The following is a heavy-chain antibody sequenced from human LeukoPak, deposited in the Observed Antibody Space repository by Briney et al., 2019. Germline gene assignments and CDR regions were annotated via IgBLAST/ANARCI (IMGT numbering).Heavy chain of an antibody. D-gene: IGHD3-22*01. CDR1: GFTFSSYS. Sequence: GGSLRLSCAASGFTFSSYSMNWVRQAPGKELEWVSSISSSSSYIYYADSVKGRFTISRDNAKNSLYLQTNSLRAEDTAVYYCARERYYDSSGYYYLPYYYYGMDVWGQGTTVTVSS. J-gene: IGHJ6*02. V-gene: IGHV3-21*01. CDR3: ARERYYDSSGYYYLPYYYYGMDV. CDR2: ISSSSSYI.